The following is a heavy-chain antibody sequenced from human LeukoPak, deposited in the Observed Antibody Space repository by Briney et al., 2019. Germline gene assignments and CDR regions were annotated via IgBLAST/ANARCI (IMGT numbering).Heavy chain of an antibody. Sequence: SETLSLTCAVYGGSFSGYYWSWIRQPPGKGLEWIGEINHSGSTNYNPSLKSRVTISVDTSKNQSSLKLSSVTAADTAVYYCARTVSMVRGVIISYYFDYWGQGTLVTVSS. V-gene: IGHV4-34*01. J-gene: IGHJ4*02. CDR2: INHSGST. CDR3: ARTVSMVRGVIISYYFDY. D-gene: IGHD3-10*01. CDR1: GGSFSGYY.